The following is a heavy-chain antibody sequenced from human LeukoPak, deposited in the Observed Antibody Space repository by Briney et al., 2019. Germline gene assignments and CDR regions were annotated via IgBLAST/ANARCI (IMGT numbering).Heavy chain of an antibody. CDR2: IKSKTDGGTT. Sequence: PGGSLRLSCAASGFTFSNAWMSWVRQAPGKGLEWVGRIKSKTDGGTTDYAAPVKGRFTISRDDPKNTLYLQMNSLKTEDTAVYYCTTDLRYCSSTSCYFDYWGQGTLVTVSS. D-gene: IGHD2-2*01. CDR3: TTDLRYCSSTSCYFDY. CDR1: GFTFSNAW. V-gene: IGHV3-15*01. J-gene: IGHJ4*02.